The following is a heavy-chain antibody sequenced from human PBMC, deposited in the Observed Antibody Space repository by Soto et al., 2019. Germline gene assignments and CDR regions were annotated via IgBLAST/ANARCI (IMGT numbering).Heavy chain of an antibody. Sequence: VHLVESGGGLVKPGGSLRLSCAASGFSFNNAWMNWVRQAPGKGLEWIGRIESKTDGGTTDYAAPGKGRFTISRDDSKNTLYLQMNSLKIEDTAVYYCSADAKTSFGALMIHKYYMDIWGKGTTVTVSS. CDR1: GFSFNNAW. CDR2: IESKTDGGTT. CDR3: SADAKTSFGALMIHKYYMDI. V-gene: IGHV3-15*04. J-gene: IGHJ6*03. D-gene: IGHD3-3*01.